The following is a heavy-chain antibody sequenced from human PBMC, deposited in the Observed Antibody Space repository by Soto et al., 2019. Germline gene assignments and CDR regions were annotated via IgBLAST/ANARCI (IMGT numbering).Heavy chain of an antibody. J-gene: IGHJ4*02. CDR1: GFTFSSYA. CDR2: ISGGGGNT. CDR3: AKPEISYSWGNGPDY. Sequence: GSLRLSCAASGFTFSSYAMNWVRQAPGKGLEWVSAISGGGGNTYYADSVKGRFTISRDNSKNTLYLQMNSLRAEDTALYYCAKPEISYSWGNGPDYWGQGTLVTVSS. D-gene: IGHD1-26*01. V-gene: IGHV3-23*01.